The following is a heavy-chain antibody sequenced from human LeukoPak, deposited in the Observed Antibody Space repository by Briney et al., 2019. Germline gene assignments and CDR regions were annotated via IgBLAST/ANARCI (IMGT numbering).Heavy chain of an antibody. D-gene: IGHD2/OR15-2a*01. J-gene: IGHJ3*02. Sequence: PGGSLRLSCAASGFTVSSNYMSWVRQAPGKGLEWVAVISYDGSNKYYADSVKGRFTISRDNSKNTLYLQMNSLRAEDTAVYYCAREAKELAFDIWGQGTMVTVSS. V-gene: IGHV3-30*03. CDR3: AREAKELAFDI. CDR2: ISYDGSNK. CDR1: GFTVSSNY.